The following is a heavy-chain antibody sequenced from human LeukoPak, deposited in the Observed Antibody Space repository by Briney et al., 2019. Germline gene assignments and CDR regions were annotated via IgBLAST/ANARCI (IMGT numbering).Heavy chain of an antibody. CDR1: GYSISSGYY. Sequence: SETLSLTCTVSGYSISSGYYWGWIRQPPGKGLEWIGSIYHSGSTYYNPSLKSRVTISVDTSKNQFSLKLSSVTAADTAVYYCARVHSELGVYYYYYYYMDVWGKGTTVTASS. V-gene: IGHV4-38-2*02. J-gene: IGHJ6*03. CDR3: ARVHSELGVYYYYYYYMDV. D-gene: IGHD7-27*01. CDR2: IYHSGST.